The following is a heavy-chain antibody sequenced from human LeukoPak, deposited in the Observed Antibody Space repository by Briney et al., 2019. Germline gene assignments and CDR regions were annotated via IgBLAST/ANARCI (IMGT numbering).Heavy chain of an antibody. V-gene: IGHV1-2*02. CDR3: ARDAKLRKGIQPEVEFDP. J-gene: IGHJ5*02. CDR1: GYTFTGYY. Sequence: ASVKVSCKASGYTFTGYYMHWVRQAPGQGLEWMGWINPNSGGTNYAQKFQGRVTMTRDTSTSTVYMELSSLRSEDTAVYYCARDAKLRKGIQPEVEFDPWGQGTLVTVSS. D-gene: IGHD5-18*01. CDR2: INPNSGGT.